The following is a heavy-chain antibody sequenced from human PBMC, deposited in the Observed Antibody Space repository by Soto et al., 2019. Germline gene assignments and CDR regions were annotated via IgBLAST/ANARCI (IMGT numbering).Heavy chain of an antibody. J-gene: IGHJ4*02. CDR1: GGSFSGHF. D-gene: IGHD1-26*01. V-gene: IGHV4-34*01. CDR2: INHSGSA. Sequence: SETLSLTCVVYGGSFSGHFWSWIRQPPGKGLEWIGEINHSGSANYNPSLKSRVTISVDTSKNQFSLKLSSVTAADTAVYYCARAYSGSYFDYWGQGTLVTVSS. CDR3: ARAYSGSYFDY.